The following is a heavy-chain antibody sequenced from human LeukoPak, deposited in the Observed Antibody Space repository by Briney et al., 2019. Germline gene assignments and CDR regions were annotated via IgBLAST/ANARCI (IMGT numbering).Heavy chain of an antibody. CDR3: ASGGVLYYFDY. Sequence: ASVKVSCKASGYTFTIYYMHWVRQAPGQGLEGMGIINPSGGSTSYAQKFQGRVTMTRDTSTSTVYMELSSLRSEDTAVYYCASGGVLYYFDYWGQGTLVTVSS. CDR2: INPSGGST. D-gene: IGHD2/OR15-2a*01. CDR1: GYTFTIYY. V-gene: IGHV1-46*01. J-gene: IGHJ4*02.